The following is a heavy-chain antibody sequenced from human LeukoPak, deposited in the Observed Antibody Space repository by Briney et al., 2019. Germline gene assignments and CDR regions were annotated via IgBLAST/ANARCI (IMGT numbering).Heavy chain of an antibody. V-gene: IGHV3-66*01. D-gene: IGHD6-6*01. Sequence: GGSLRLSCAASEFSVGSNYMTWVRQAPGKGLEWVSLIYSGGSTYYADSVKGRFTISRDNSKNTLYLQMSSLRAEDTAVYYCARDKGTSYLSSFDYWGQGTLVTVSS. CDR1: EFSVGSNY. CDR2: IYSGGST. CDR3: ARDKGTSYLSSFDY. J-gene: IGHJ4*02.